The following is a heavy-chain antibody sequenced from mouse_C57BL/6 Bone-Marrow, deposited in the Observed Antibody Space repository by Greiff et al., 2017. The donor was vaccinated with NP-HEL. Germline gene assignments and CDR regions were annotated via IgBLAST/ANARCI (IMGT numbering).Heavy chain of an antibody. CDR1: GFNIKDDY. CDR3: TPYYGSSWDY. D-gene: IGHD1-1*01. V-gene: IGHV14-4*01. CDR2: IDPENGDT. J-gene: IGHJ2*01. Sequence: VQLQQSGAELVRPGASVKLSCTASGFNIKDDYMHWVKQRPEQGLEWIGWIDPENGDTEYASKFQGKATITADTSSNTAYLQLSSLTSEDTAVYYCTPYYGSSWDYWGQGTTLTVSS.